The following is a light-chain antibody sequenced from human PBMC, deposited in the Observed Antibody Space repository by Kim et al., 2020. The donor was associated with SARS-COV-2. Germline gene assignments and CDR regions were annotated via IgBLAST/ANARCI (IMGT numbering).Light chain of an antibody. CDR3: QSYDNSLSVWV. V-gene: IGLV1-40*01. CDR2: GYN. J-gene: IGLJ3*02. Sequence: QRITNSCTGTSANIGARYDVPWYQHLPGTAPKLLIYGYNNRPSGVPARFSGSKSGTSASLAITGLQAEDEADYYCQSYDNSLSVWVFGGGTQLTVL. CDR1: SANIGARYD.